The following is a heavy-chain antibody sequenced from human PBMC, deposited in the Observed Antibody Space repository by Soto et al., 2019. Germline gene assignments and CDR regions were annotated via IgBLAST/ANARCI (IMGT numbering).Heavy chain of an antibody. CDR2: ISYDGSNK. V-gene: IGHV3-30*18. D-gene: IGHD1-26*01. CDR1: GFTFSSYG. CDR3: ANSRIVGATRAGNFDY. J-gene: IGHJ4*02. Sequence: GGSLRLSCAASGFTFSSYGMHWVRQAPGKGLEWVAVISYDGSNKYYADSVKGRFTISRDNSKNTLYLQMNSLRAEDTAVYYCANSRIVGATRAGNFDYWGQGTLVTVSS.